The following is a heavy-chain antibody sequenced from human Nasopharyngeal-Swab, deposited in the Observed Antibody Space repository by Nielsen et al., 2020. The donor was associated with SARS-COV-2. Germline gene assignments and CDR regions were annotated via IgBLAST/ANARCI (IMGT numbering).Heavy chain of an antibody. CDR3: VKEGSDFDY. D-gene: IGHD2-15*01. CDR2: ISYDGSSS. J-gene: IGHJ4*02. V-gene: IGHV3-30*04. Sequence: GGSLRLSCAASGFTFTSYAMHWVRQAPGKGLEWVAVISYDGSSSYYADSVKGRFIISRDNSKNTLYLQMNSLRAEDTAVYYCVKEGSDFDYWGQGTLVTVSS. CDR1: GFTFTSYA.